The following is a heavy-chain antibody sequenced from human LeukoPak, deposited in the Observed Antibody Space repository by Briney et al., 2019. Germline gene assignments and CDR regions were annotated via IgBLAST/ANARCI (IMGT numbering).Heavy chain of an antibody. J-gene: IGHJ3*02. CDR2: IIPIFGTA. D-gene: IGHD6-6*01. CDR1: GGTFSSYA. V-gene: IGHV1-69*13. CDR3: ARTHSSSRPILDAFGI. Sequence: ASVKVSCKASGGTFSSYAISWVRQAPGQGLEWMGGIIPIFGTANYAQKFQGRVTITADESTSTAYMELSSLRSEDTAVYYCARTHSSSRPILDAFGIWGQGTMVTVSS.